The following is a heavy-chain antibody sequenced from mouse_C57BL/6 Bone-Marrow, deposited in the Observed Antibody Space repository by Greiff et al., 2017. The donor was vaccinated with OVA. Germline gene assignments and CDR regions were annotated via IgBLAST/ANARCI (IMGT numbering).Heavy chain of an antibody. Sequence: VQLQQPGAELVRPGSSVKLSCKASGYTFTSYWMHWVKQRPIQGLEWIGNIDPSDSETHYNQKFKDKATLTVDKSSSTAYMQLSSLTSEDSAVYDCARWRAYGNYFFDYWGQGTTLTVSS. CDR1: GYTFTSYW. J-gene: IGHJ2*01. V-gene: IGHV1-52*01. D-gene: IGHD2-1*01. CDR3: ARWRAYGNYFFDY. CDR2: IDPSDSET.